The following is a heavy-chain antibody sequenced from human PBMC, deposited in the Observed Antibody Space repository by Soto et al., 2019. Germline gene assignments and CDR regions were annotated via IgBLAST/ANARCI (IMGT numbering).Heavy chain of an antibody. CDR3: TTDRRGYSYEIDY. V-gene: IGHV3-15*01. Sequence: PGGSLRLSCAASGFTFSNAWMSWVRQAPGKGLEWVGRIKSKTDGGTTDYAAPVKGRFTISRDDSKNTLYLQMNSLKTEDTAVYYCTTDRRGYSYEIDYWGQGRLVTVSX. CDR1: GFTFSNAW. J-gene: IGHJ4*02. D-gene: IGHD5-18*01. CDR2: IKSKTDGGTT.